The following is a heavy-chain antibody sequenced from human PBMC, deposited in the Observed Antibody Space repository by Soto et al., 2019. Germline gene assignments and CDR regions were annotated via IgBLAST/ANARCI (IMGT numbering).Heavy chain of an antibody. D-gene: IGHD5-12*01. J-gene: IGHJ4*01. CDR1: GYTFTGYY. CDR3: ANIVLPGAKAFDY. CDR2: ISPDSGDT. V-gene: IGHV1-2*02. Sequence: QVQLVQSGAEVRKPGASVKVSCKASGYTFTGYYVSWVRQAPGQGLEWVGWISPDSGDTNYAQNFQGRVTMTSDTSINTAYMELSRLTSDAMDVYYCANIVLPGAKAFDYCGHGILFTVSS.